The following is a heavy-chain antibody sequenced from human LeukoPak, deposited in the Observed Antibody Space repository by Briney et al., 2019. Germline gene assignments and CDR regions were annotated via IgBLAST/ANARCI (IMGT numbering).Heavy chain of an antibody. CDR1: GGTFSSYA. CDR2: IIPILGIA. Sequence: GASVKVSCKASGGTFSSYAISWVRQASGQGLEWMGRIIPILGIANYAQKFQGRVTITADKSTSTAYMELSSLRSEDTAVYYCAREYYYDSSGPSDYWGQGTLVTVSS. V-gene: IGHV1-69*04. J-gene: IGHJ4*02. D-gene: IGHD3-22*01. CDR3: AREYYYDSSGPSDY.